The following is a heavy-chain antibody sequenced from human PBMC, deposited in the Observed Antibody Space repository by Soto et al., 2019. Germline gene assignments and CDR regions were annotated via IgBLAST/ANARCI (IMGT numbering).Heavy chain of an antibody. CDR2: IYWDDDK. V-gene: IGHV2-5*02. CDR1: GISLSISGKG. CDR3: EHRREEDRFDP. Sequence: SGPTLLNPTETLTLTCTLSGISLSISGKGVGWIRQPPGKALEWTALIYWDDDKRYSPSLKSRLIITKDTYKHQVVLTMTNMDPVDTAAYDCEHRREEDRFDPWGQVTIVTVSS. J-gene: IGHJ5*02.